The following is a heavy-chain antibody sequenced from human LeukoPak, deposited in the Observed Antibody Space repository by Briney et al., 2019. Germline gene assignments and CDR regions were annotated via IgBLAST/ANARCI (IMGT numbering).Heavy chain of an antibody. J-gene: IGHJ5*01. Sequence: ASVKVSCKASGYTFTNYDVNWVRQAPGQGLEWVGWMNPNSGNTGYAQKFQGRVTLTRDTSASTAYMELSSLRSEDTAVYYCAREDYGSGSYLNWFDSWGQGTLVTVSS. CDR3: AREDYGSGSYLNWFDS. V-gene: IGHV1-8*01. CDR2: MNPNSGNT. CDR1: GYTFTNYD. D-gene: IGHD3-10*01.